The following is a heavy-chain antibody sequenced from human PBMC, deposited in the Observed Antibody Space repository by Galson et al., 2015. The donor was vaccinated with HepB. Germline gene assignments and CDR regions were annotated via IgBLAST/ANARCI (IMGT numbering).Heavy chain of an antibody. V-gene: IGHV3-7*01. CDR3: AREAVARGGMDV. CDR1: GFTLSSNW. Sequence: SLRLSCAVSGFTLSSNWMSWVRQAPGKGLEWVANIKQDGIEKHYVDSVKGRFTITRDNAKNSLILQMNSLRGEDTAVYYCAREAVARGGMDVWGQGTTVTVSS. D-gene: IGHD6-19*01. CDR2: IKQDGIEK. J-gene: IGHJ6*02.